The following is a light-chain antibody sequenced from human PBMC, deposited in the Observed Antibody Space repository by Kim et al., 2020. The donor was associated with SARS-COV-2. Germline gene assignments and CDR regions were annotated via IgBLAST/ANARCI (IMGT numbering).Light chain of an antibody. CDR3: GTWDDSLNAVV. Sequence: QSVLTQPASASGPPGQRVTISCSGSNSNIGTNAVNWYHQLPGTAPKLLIYTNNQRLSGVPDRFSGSKSGTSASLAISELQSEDEAIYYCGTWDDSLNAVVFCGGTQLTVL. CDR2: TNN. J-gene: IGLJ2*01. V-gene: IGLV1-44*01. CDR1: NSNIGTNA.